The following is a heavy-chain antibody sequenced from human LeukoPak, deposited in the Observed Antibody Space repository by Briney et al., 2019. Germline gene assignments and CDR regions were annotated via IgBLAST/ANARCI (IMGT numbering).Heavy chain of an antibody. D-gene: IGHD3-22*01. V-gene: IGHV4-39*01. Sequence: SETLSLTRTVSVGSLSSASYFWGWIRQPTGKGLEWIGTLYYGGSTYYNASLKSRVTMSGDTSRNQFSMRLYSVNAAHTAVYYCAKAGVRYSGGSGLYAFDFWGRGTTVTVSS. CDR2: LYYGGST. CDR3: AKAGVRYSGGSGLYAFDF. J-gene: IGHJ3*01. CDR1: VGSLSSASYF.